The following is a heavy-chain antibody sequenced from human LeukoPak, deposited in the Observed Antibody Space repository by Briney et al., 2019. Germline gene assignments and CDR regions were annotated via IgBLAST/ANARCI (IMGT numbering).Heavy chain of an antibody. D-gene: IGHD3-22*01. CDR3: ARGGTYYYDSIGAFDI. CDR2: IIPIFGTA. V-gene: IGHV1-69*01. J-gene: IGHJ3*02. Sequence: AASVKVSCKASGGTFSSYAISWVRQAPGQGLEWMGGIIPIFGTANNAQKFQGRVTITADESTSTAYMELSSLRSEDTAVYYCARGGTYYYDSIGAFDIWGQGTMVTFFS. CDR1: GGTFSSYA.